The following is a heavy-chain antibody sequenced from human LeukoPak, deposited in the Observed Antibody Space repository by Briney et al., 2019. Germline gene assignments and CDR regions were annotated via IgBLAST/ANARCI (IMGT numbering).Heavy chain of an antibody. CDR3: AKDGREWPRSLDY. D-gene: IGHD5-12*01. V-gene: IGHV3-11*01. CDR2: INSVGGTT. CDR1: ELTFSNFW. Sequence: GGSLRLSCVASELTFSNFWMSWVRQAPGKGLEWISYINSVGGTTFYADSVKGRFTISRDNAKNTLYLQMNSLRAEDTAVYYCAKDGREWPRSLDYWGQGTLVTVSS. J-gene: IGHJ4*02.